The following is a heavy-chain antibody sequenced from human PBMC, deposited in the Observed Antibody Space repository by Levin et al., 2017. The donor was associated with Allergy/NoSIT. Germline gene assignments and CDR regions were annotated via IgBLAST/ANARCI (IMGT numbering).Heavy chain of an antibody. Sequence: KPGESLKISCAVSGFTFSTYNMNWVGQAPGKGLEWVSSITNSGDYVDYADSVKGRFTISRDNAKNSLYLQMDSLRAEDTAVYYCARYPDSSGYYYWGQGTLVTVSS. J-gene: IGHJ4*02. CDR2: ITNSGDYV. CDR1: GFTFSTYN. CDR3: ARYPDSSGYYY. V-gene: IGHV3-21*01. D-gene: IGHD3-22*01.